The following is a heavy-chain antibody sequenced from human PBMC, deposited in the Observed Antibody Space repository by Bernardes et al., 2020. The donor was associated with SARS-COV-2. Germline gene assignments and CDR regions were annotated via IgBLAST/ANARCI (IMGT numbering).Heavy chain of an antibody. CDR3: ARLTGVDIVASTLGDY. CDR1: GYSFTNYW. V-gene: IGHV5-51*01. Sequence: GESLKISCKGSGYSFTNYWIGWVRQIPGKGLEWMGIIYPGDSDTRYSPSFQGQVTISADKSFSTAYLQWSSLKASDTAMYYCARLTGVDIVASTLGDYWGQGSLVTVSS. CDR2: IYPGDSDT. D-gene: IGHD5-12*01. J-gene: IGHJ4*02.